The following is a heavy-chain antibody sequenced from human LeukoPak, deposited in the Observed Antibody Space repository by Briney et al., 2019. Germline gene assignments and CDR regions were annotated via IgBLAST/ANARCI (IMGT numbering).Heavy chain of an antibody. Sequence: GASVKVSCQDSGYRFYNYGISWVRQVPGQGLEWVAWISAYTGKTDSAQKVQGRVTLTTDTSTSTAYMELTSLTSDDTAMYYCVRDFPTVSLRHFEFWGQGTLVTVSS. V-gene: IGHV1-18*01. CDR3: VRDFPTVSLRHFEF. CDR2: ISAYTGKT. CDR1: GYRFYNYG. J-gene: IGHJ1*01.